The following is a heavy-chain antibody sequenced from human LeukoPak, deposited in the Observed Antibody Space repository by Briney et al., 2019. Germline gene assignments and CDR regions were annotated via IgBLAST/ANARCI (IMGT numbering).Heavy chain of an antibody. Sequence: SETLSLTCTVSGGSISSGGYYWSWIRQHPGKGLEWIGYIYYSGSTYYNPSLKSRVTMSVDTSKNQFSLKLSSVTAADTAVYYCARLFMTNFYYGMDVWGQGTTVTVSS. CDR1: GGSISSGGYY. CDR3: ARLFMTNFYYGMDV. J-gene: IGHJ6*02. D-gene: IGHD4-11*01. CDR2: IYYSGST. V-gene: IGHV4-31*03.